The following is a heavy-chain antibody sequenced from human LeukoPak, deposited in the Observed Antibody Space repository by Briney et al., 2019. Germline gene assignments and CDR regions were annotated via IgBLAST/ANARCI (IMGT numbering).Heavy chain of an antibody. Sequence: GGSLRLSCAASGFTFSSYGMYWVGPAPARGLAWVAFIWYDGSNKYYAHSVQGRFTIPIDNYKNTLYLQMNSLRAEDTAVYYCAKAGRARGFDYWGQGTLVTVSS. D-gene: IGHD3-10*01. CDR3: AKAGRARGFDY. J-gene: IGHJ4*02. CDR1: GFTFSSYG. CDR2: IWYDGSNK. V-gene: IGHV3-30*02.